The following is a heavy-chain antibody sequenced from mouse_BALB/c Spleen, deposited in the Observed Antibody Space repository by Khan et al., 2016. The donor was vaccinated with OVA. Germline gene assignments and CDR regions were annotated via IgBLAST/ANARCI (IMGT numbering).Heavy chain of an antibody. Sequence: EVQLQESGGGLVNPGGSLKLSCAASGFSFSSYTMSWVRQTPEKRLEWVATISSGSTYTYYPDSVKGRFSISRDNAKNTLYLQMSSLKSEDTAMYDCTRDGNYAHWYFDVWGAGTTVTVAS. V-gene: IGHV5-6-4*01. J-gene: IGHJ1*01. D-gene: IGHD2-1*01. CDR2: ISSGSTYT. CDR3: TRDGNYAHWYFDV. CDR1: GFSFSSYT.